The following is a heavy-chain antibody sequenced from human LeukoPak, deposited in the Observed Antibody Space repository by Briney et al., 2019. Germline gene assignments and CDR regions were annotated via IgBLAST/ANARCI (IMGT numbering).Heavy chain of an antibody. Sequence: PGGSLRLSCAAPGFTFTSYNFHWVRQAPGKGLQWVGMISYDGNKKYEDSVKGRITISRENSKNTLYLQMTSLRLEDTAVYFCVRDFPNSKPRFDWWGQGTLVTVSS. J-gene: IGHJ4*02. V-gene: IGHV3-30*03. CDR3: VRDFPNSKPRFDW. D-gene: IGHD2/OR15-2a*01. CDR1: GFTFTSYN. CDR2: ISYDGNKK.